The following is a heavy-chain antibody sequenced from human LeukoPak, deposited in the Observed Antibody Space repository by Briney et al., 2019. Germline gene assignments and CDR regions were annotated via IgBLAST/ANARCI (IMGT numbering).Heavy chain of an antibody. J-gene: IGHJ4*02. V-gene: IGHV4-59*08. CDR2: IFYSGNT. Sequence: TSETLSLTCSVSGDSLSSYYWNWIRQPPGKGLEWIGYIFYSGNTNYNPSLKSRVTISVDTPKNQFSLNLTSVTAADTAVYYCARQQRLGGSVELDYWGQGALVTVSS. CDR3: ARQQRLGGSVELDY. D-gene: IGHD6-25*01. CDR1: GDSLSSYY.